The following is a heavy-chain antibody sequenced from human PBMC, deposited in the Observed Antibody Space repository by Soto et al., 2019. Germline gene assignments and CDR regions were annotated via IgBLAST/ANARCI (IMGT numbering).Heavy chain of an antibody. D-gene: IGHD3-3*01. J-gene: IGHJ5*02. V-gene: IGHV4-39*02. CDR1: GGSISSSSYY. Sequence: PSETLSLTCTVSGGSISSSSYYWGWIRQPPGKGLEWIGSIYYSGSTYYNPSLKSRVTISVDTSKNQFSLKLSSVTAADTAVYYCAGEPDFWSGYPHRPPFDPWGQGTLVTVSS. CDR3: AGEPDFWSGYPHRPPFDP. CDR2: IYYSGST.